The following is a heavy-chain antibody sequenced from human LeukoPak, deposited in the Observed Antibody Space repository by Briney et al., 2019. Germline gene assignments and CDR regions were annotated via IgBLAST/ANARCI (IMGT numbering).Heavy chain of an antibody. V-gene: IGHV4-4*07. CDR2: IYTSGST. CDR3: ARDPFDYYGSGSKQFPY. D-gene: IGHD3-10*01. J-gene: IGHJ4*02. CDR1: GGSISSYY. Sequence: PSETLSLTCTVSGGSISSYYWSWIRQPAGKGLEWIGRIYTSGSTNYNPSLKSRVTMSVDTSKNQFSLKLCSVTAADTAVYYCARDPFDYYGSGSKQFPYWGQGTLVTVSS.